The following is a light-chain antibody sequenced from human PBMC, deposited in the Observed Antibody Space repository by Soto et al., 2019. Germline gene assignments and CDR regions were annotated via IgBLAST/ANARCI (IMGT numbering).Light chain of an antibody. CDR3: RQHNSYLWT. Sequence: IQMTQWPSAQFASVGDRVTITCRASQSIVTYLNWYLQKPGKAPKLLIYAASNLQSGVPSRFSGSGSGTDYTLTISSLQPEDIATYYLRQHNSYLWTVGQGTKVDIK. CDR1: QSIVTY. V-gene: IGKV1-39*01. CDR2: AAS. J-gene: IGKJ1*01.